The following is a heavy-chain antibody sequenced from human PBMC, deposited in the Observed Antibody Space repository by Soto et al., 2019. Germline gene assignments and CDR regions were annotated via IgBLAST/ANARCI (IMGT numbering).Heavy chain of an antibody. CDR1: GGTFTYYG. Sequence: QVQLVQSGAEVKRPGSSVKLSCKASGGTFTYYGISWVGQAPGQGLEWMGGIIPIIGPATYAQKFQGRLTITADQSTSTAYMELSSLGSEDTALYYCARDLGTTIAGPPRRETYGGLDPWGQGTLVTVSS. CDR3: ARDLGTTIAGPPRRETYGGLDP. CDR2: IIPIIGPA. V-gene: IGHV1-69*01. D-gene: IGHD3-22*01. J-gene: IGHJ5*02.